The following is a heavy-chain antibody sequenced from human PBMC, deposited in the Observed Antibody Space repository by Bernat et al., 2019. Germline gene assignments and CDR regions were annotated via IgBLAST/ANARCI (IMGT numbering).Heavy chain of an antibody. J-gene: IGHJ4*02. CDR3: ARGWDYDFWSGYYLGY. Sequence: EVQLVESGGGLVKPGGSLRLSCAASGFTFSNYSMNWVRQAPGKGLEWVSSISSSGSYIYYADSLKSRFTITRDNAKTSRYLQMSSLRAEDTAVYSCARGWDYDFWSGYYLGYWGQGTLVTVSS. D-gene: IGHD3-3*01. V-gene: IGHV3-21*01. CDR2: ISSSGSYI. CDR1: GFTFSNYS.